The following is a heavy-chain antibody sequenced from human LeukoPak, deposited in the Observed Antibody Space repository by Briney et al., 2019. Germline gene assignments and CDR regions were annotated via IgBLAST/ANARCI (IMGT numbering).Heavy chain of an antibody. J-gene: IGHJ3*02. D-gene: IGHD5-12*01. CDR3: AREMEDDYDAFDI. CDR1: GFTFNTYS. Sequence: GALRLSCAVSGFTFNTYSMNWVRQAPGKGLEWVSTISSSSNYIYYGESVKGRFTVSRDNAKNSLYLQMKSLRAEDTAVYYCAREMEDDYDAFDIWGQGTMVTVSS. V-gene: IGHV3-21*01. CDR2: ISSSSNYI.